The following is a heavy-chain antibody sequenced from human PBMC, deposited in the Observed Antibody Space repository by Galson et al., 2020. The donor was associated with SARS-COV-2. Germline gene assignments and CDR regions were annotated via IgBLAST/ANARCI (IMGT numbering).Heavy chain of an antibody. CDR2: IYPGDSDT. J-gene: IGHJ4*02. Sequence: GESLKISCKGSGYSFTSYWIGWVRQMPGKGLEWMGIIYPGDSDTRYSPSFQGQVTISADKSISTAYLQWSSLKASDTAMYYCARDLEFGVTMIEVGGYWGQGTLVTVSS. D-gene: IGHD3-22*01. CDR3: ARDLEFGVTMIEVGGY. CDR1: GYSFTSYW. V-gene: IGHV5-51*01.